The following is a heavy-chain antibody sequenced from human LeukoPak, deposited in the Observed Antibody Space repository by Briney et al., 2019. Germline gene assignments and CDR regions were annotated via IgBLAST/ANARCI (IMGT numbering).Heavy chain of an antibody. CDR1: GYTFTGSY. CDR3: ARVKGRVFGVITTKERYFDY. Sequence: ASVKVSCKASGYTFTGSYMHWVRQAPGQGLEWMGWINPNSGVSNHVQKFRGRVAMTRDTSISTAYMELSRLTSDDTAVYYCARVKGRVFGVITTKERYFDYWGQGTLVTVSS. CDR2: INPNSGVS. D-gene: IGHD3-3*01. V-gene: IGHV1-2*02. J-gene: IGHJ4*02.